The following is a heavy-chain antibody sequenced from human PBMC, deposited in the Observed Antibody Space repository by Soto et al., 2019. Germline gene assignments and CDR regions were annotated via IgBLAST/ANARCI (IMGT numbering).Heavy chain of an antibody. CDR1: GVSLSNARMG. Sequence: QVTLKESGPVLVKHTETLTLTCTVSGVSLSNARMGVSWIRQPPGKALEWLAHIFSNDEKSYSTSLKSRLTISKDTSKSQVVLTMTNMDPVDTATYYCARMLPAAGPETNWFDPWGQGTLVTVSA. D-gene: IGHD6-13*01. CDR2: IFSNDEK. V-gene: IGHV2-26*01. CDR3: ARMLPAAGPETNWFDP. J-gene: IGHJ5*02.